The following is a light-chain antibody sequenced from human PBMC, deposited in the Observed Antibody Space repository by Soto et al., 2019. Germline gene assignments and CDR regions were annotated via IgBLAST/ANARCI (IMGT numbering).Light chain of an antibody. CDR3: QQRSIWPWT. V-gene: IGKV3-11*01. CDR2: DAS. Sequence: EIVLPQSPATLSLAPGERSTLSCWASQSVSNYFVWYQQKPGQAPRLLIYDASKRATGIPARFSGSGSGTDFTLTISSLEPEDFAVYYCQQRSIWPWTCGQGTKVAI. CDR1: QSVSNY. J-gene: IGKJ1*01.